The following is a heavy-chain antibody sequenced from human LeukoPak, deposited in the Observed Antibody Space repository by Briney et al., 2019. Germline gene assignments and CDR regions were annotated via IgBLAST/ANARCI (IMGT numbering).Heavy chain of an antibody. CDR1: GFTFSSYA. J-gene: IGHJ4*02. Sequence: PGRSLRLSCAASGFTFSSYAMHWVRQAPGKGLEWVAAISYDGSNKYYADSVKGRFTISRDNSKNTLYLQMNSLRAEDTAVYYCARDGVGATGPFDYWGQGTLVTVSS. CDR2: ISYDGSNK. D-gene: IGHD1-26*01. V-gene: IGHV3-30*04. CDR3: ARDGVGATGPFDY.